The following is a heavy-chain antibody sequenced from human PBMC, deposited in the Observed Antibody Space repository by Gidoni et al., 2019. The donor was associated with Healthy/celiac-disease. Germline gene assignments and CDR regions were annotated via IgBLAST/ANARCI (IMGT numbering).Heavy chain of an antibody. J-gene: IGHJ5*02. CDR2: IYWDDDK. V-gene: IGHV2-5*02. CDR1: GFSLSTSGVG. Sequence: QITLKESGPTLVKPTQTLTLTCTFSGFSLSTSGVGVGWIRQPPGKALEWLALIYWDDDKRYSPSLKSRLTITKDTSKNQVVLTMTNMDPVDTATYYCAHRQGYDILTGYYRWRDNWFDPWGQGTLVTVSS. D-gene: IGHD3-9*01. CDR3: AHRQGYDILTGYYRWRDNWFDP.